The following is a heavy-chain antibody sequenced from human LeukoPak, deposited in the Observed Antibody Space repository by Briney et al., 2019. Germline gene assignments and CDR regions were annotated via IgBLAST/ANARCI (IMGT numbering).Heavy chain of an antibody. D-gene: IGHD2-2*01. CDR1: GFTSDDYA. CDR2: ISWNSGSI. Sequence: PGRSLRLSCAASGFTSDDYAMHWVRQAPGKGLEWVSGISWNSGSIGYADSVKGRFTISRDNAKNSLYLQMNSLRAEDTALYYCAKSGTGCSSTSCYAGYYYYMDVWGKGTTVTVSS. V-gene: IGHV3-9*02. J-gene: IGHJ6*03. CDR3: AKSGTGCSSTSCYAGYYYYMDV.